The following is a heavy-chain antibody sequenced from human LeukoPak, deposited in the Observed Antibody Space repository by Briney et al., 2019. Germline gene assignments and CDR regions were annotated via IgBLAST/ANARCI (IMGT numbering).Heavy chain of an antibody. D-gene: IGHD4-17*01. J-gene: IGHJ4*02. CDR1: GGSISSYY. CDR2: IYYSGST. CDR3: ARSDYGDYGGFDY. Sequence: PSETLSLTCTVSGGSISSYYWSWIRQPPGKGLEWIGYIYYSGSTNYNPSLKSRVTISVDTSKNQFSLKLSSVTAADTAVYYCARSDYGDYGGFDYWGQGTLVTVSS. V-gene: IGHV4-59*08.